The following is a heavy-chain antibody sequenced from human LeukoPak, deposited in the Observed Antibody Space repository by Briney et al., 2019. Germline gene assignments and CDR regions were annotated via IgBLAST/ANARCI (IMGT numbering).Heavy chain of an antibody. CDR3: ARVALGSWYFDL. Sequence: ASVKVSCKASGYTFTSYGFSWVRQAPGQGLEWMGWISTYNGNTNYAQKFQGRVTLTTDTSTSTAYMDLRSLRSDDTAVYHCARVALGSWYFDLWGRGTLVTVSS. J-gene: IGHJ2*01. D-gene: IGHD2-15*01. CDR1: GYTFTSYG. CDR2: ISTYNGNT. V-gene: IGHV1-18*01.